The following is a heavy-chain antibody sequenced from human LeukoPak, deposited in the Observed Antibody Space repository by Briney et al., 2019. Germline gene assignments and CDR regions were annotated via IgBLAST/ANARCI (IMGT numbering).Heavy chain of an antibody. J-gene: IGHJ4*02. CDR1: GYTFTSYD. CDR3: AREGRGSSSFSVDY. Sequence: ASVKVSCKASGYTFTSYDINWVRQATGQGLEWMGWMNPNSGNTGYAQKFQGRVTITRNTSISTAYMELSSLRSEDTAVYYCAREGRGSSSFSVDYWGQGTLVTVSS. V-gene: IGHV1-8*03. CDR2: MNPNSGNT. D-gene: IGHD6-6*01.